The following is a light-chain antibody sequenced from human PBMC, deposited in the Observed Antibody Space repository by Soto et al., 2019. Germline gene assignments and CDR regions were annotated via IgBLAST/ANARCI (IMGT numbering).Light chain of an antibody. CDR3: SSYTSSVTLV. CDR2: EVS. Sequence: QSALTQPASVSGSPGQSITISCTGTSSDVGGYNFVSWYQQQPGKAPKLMIYEVSNRPSGVSYRFSGSKSGNTASLTISGLQAEDEADYYCSSYTSSVTLVFGGGTKVTVL. J-gene: IGLJ2*01. CDR1: SSDVGGYNF. V-gene: IGLV2-14*01.